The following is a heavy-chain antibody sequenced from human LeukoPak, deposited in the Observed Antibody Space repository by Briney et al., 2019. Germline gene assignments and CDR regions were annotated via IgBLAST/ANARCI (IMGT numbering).Heavy chain of an antibody. CDR3: ARGQGSAAAAGDSDY. J-gene: IGHJ4*02. CDR2: ISSSSSYI. Sequence: NPGGSLRLSCAASGFTFSTYSMNWVRQAPGKGLEWVSSISSSSSYIYYADSVKGRFTISRDNAKNSLYLQMNSLRAEDTAVYYCARGQGSAAAAGDSDYWGQGTLVTVSS. CDR1: GFTFSTYS. V-gene: IGHV3-21*01. D-gene: IGHD6-13*01.